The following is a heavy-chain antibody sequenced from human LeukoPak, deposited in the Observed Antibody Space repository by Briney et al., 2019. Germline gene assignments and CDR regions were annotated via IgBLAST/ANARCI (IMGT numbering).Heavy chain of an antibody. V-gene: IGHV5-51*01. CDR2: IYPGDSDT. Sequence: GESLQISCKGSGYSFTSYWIGWVRQMPGKGLEWMGIIYPGDSDTRYSPSFQGQVTISADKSISTAYLQWSSLKASDTAMYYCASHTGIAVAGKYYYYGMDVWGQGTTVTVSS. CDR1: GYSFTSYW. CDR3: ASHTGIAVAGKYYYYGMDV. J-gene: IGHJ6*02. D-gene: IGHD6-19*01.